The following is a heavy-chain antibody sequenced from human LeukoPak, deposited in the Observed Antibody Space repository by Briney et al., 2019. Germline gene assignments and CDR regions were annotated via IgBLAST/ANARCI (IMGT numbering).Heavy chain of an antibody. CDR3: ARESRVGPAPLGYNWFDP. J-gene: IGHJ5*02. CDR2: INPNSGGT. Sequence: GASVKVSCKASGYTFTGYYMHWVRQAPGQGLEWMGWINPNSGGTNYAQKFQGRVTMTRDTSISTAYMELSRLRFDDTAVYYCARESRVGPAPLGYNWFDPWGQGTLVTVSS. D-gene: IGHD1-26*01. V-gene: IGHV1-2*02. CDR1: GYTFTGYY.